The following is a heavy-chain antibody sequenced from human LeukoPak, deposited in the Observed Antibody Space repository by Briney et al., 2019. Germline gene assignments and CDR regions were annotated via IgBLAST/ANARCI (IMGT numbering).Heavy chain of an antibody. CDR1: GFTVSSNY. CDR3: ARDPLEYGYYDSSGYYLPGWYFDL. CDR2: IYTGGSS. D-gene: IGHD3-22*01. V-gene: IGHV3-53*01. Sequence: GGSLRLSCAASGFTVSSNYMSWVRQAPGKGLEWVSIIYTGGSSYYADSVKGRFTISRDNSRNTLYLQMNSLRAEDTAVYYCARDPLEYGYYDSSGYYLPGWYFDLWGRGTLVTVSS. J-gene: IGHJ2*01.